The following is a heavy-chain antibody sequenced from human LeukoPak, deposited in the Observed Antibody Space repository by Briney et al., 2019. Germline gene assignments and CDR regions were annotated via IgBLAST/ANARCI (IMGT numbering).Heavy chain of an antibody. CDR1: GFTFRGFW. V-gene: IGHV3-74*01. J-gene: IGHJ4*02. Sequence: GGSLRLSCAASGFTFRGFWMHWVRQGPGKGLEWVSYISTAGGSTNYADSVKGRFAVSRDNAKNTLYLQMNSLRAEDTAVYYCVVVSYYYDTSGYVDSWGQGTLVTVSS. D-gene: IGHD3-22*01. CDR3: VVVSYYYDTSGYVDS. CDR2: ISTAGGST.